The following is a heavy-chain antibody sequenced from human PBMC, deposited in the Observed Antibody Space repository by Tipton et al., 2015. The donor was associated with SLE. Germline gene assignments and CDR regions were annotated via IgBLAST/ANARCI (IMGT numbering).Heavy chain of an antibody. J-gene: IGHJ4*02. CDR1: GGSFSGYY. V-gene: IGHV4-34*01. Sequence: GLVKPSETLSLTCAVYGGSFSGYYWSWIRQPPGKGLEWIGEINHSGSTNYNPSLKSRVTMSVDTSKNQFSLKLSSVTAADTAVYYCARVGIAAVDYWGQGTLVTVSS. CDR2: INHSGST. D-gene: IGHD6-6*01. CDR3: ARVGIAAVDY.